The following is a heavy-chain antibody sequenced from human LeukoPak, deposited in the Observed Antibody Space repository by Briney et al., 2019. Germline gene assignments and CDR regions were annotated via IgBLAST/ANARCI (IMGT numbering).Heavy chain of an antibody. CDR1: GYTFTSYD. Sequence: ASVKVSCKASGYTFTSYDINWVRQATGQGPEWMGWMNPNSGNTGYAQKFQGRVTMTMNTSINTAYMELSSVRSDDTAVYYCARENRGGSMWFAPWGQGTLGTVS. CDR3: ARENRGGSMWFAP. CDR2: MNPNSGNT. J-gene: IGHJ5*02. V-gene: IGHV1-8*01. D-gene: IGHD2/OR15-2a*01.